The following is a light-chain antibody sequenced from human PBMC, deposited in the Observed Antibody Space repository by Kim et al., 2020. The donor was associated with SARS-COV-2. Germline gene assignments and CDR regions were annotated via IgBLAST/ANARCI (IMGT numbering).Light chain of an antibody. CDR1: SQDVGGYKF. CDR3: CSYAGNYIWV. CDR2: DVS. Sequence: GQPLTISCIGTSQDVGGYKFVSWYQQPPGKAPKLMIYDVSERPSGVPDRFSGSKSGNTASLTISGLQPEDEADYYCCSYAGNYIWVFGGGTQLTVL. J-gene: IGLJ3*02. V-gene: IGLV2-11*01.